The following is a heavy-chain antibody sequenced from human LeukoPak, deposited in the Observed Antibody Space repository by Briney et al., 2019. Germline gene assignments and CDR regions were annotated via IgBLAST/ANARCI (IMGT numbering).Heavy chain of an antibody. CDR2: INPSGGST. CDR3: ARGYCSGGSCFLYYYGMDV. D-gene: IGHD2-15*01. J-gene: IGHJ6*02. Sequence: GASVKVSCKASGYTFTSYYMHWVRQAPGQGLEWMGIINPSGGSTSYAQKFQGRVTMTRDTSTSTVYMELSSLRSEDTAVYYCARGYCSGGSCFLYYYGMDVWGQGTTVTVSS. V-gene: IGHV1-46*01. CDR1: GYTFTSYY.